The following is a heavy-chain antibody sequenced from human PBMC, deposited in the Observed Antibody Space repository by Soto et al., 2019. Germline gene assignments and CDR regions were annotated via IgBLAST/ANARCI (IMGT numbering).Heavy chain of an antibody. CDR3: ARTNSGSYFERDY. Sequence: GGSLRLSCAASGFTFSNYWMTWVRQAPGKGLEWVANIKEDGSEKHYVDSVKGRFTISRDNAKNSLYLQMDSLRAEDTAVYYCARTNSGSYFERDYWGQGPLVTGSS. J-gene: IGHJ4*02. CDR2: IKEDGSEK. CDR1: GFTFSNYW. D-gene: IGHD1-26*01. V-gene: IGHV3-7*01.